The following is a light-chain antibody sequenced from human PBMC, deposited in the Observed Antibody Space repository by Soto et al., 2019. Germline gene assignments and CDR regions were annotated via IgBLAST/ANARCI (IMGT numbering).Light chain of an antibody. J-gene: IGKJ1*01. Sequence: DIQMTQSPSTLSGSVGGRVTITCRASQSISSWLAWYQQKPGKAPKLLIYKASSLESGVPSRFSGSGSGTEFTLTISSLQPDDFATYYCQQYNSYSGTFGQGTKVDIK. CDR2: KAS. V-gene: IGKV1-5*03. CDR1: QSISSW. CDR3: QQYNSYSGT.